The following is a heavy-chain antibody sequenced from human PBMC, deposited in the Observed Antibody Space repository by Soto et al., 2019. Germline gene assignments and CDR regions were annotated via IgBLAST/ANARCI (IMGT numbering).Heavy chain of an antibody. V-gene: IGHV3-33*01. CDR2: IWYDGSNK. D-gene: IGHD5-18*01. Sequence: GGSLRLSCAASGSTFSSYGMHWVRQAPGKGLEWVAVIWYDGSNKYYADSVKGRFTISRDNSKNTLYLQMNSLRAEDTAVYYCARDLSAVDTAMVIFYWGQGTLVTVSS. CDR3: ARDLSAVDTAMVIFY. CDR1: GSTFSSYG. J-gene: IGHJ4*02.